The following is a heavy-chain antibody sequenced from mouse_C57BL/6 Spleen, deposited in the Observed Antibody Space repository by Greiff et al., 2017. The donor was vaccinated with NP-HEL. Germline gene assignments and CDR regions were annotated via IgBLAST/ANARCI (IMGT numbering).Heavy chain of an antibody. CDR1: GYSITSGYY. CDR3: AREGNWSWFAY. Sequence: DVQLQESGPGLVKPSQSLSLTCSVTGYSITSGYYWNWIRQFPGNKLEWMGYISYDGSNNYNPSLKNRISITRDTSKNQLFLKLNSVTTEDTAKYYCAREGNWSWFAYWGQGTLVTVSA. V-gene: IGHV3-6*01. CDR2: ISYDGSN. J-gene: IGHJ3*01. D-gene: IGHD4-1*01.